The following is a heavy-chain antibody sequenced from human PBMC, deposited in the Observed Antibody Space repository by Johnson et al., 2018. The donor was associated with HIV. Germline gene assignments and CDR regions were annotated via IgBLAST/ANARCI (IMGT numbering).Heavy chain of an antibody. CDR1: GFTFSSHW. J-gene: IGHJ3*02. Sequence: VQLVESGGGLVQPGGSLRLSCAASGFTFSSHWIHWVRQAPGKGLMWVSRINSDGSGTSYADSVRGRFTISRDNAKNTLFLQMNSLRADDTAVYYCAREGPSERAGFDIWGQGTMVTVSS. CDR2: INSDGSGT. V-gene: IGHV3-74*01. CDR3: AREGPSERAGFDI.